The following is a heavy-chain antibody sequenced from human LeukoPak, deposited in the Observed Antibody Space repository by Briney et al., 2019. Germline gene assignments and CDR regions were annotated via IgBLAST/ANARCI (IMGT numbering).Heavy chain of an antibody. J-gene: IGHJ4*02. Sequence: PGGSLRLSCAASGFTFSRYWMSWVRQAPGKGLEWVANVKQDGREKYYVDSVKGRFTISRDNAKNSLYLQMNSLRAEDTAVYYYARDSAAAIAVAGRPPFDYWGQVTLVTVSS. CDR2: VKQDGREK. CDR1: GFTFSRYW. D-gene: IGHD6-19*01. V-gene: IGHV3-7*01. CDR3: ARDSAAAIAVAGRPPFDY.